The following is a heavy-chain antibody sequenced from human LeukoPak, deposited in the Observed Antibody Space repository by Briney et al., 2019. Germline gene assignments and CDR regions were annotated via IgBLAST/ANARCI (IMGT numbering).Heavy chain of an antibody. Sequence: SETLSLTCNVSGGSINGYYWTWIRQPPQKGLEWIGYMFYNGNTNYNPSLKSRATISVDTSQNQISLRFASVTAPDTGTYHCARLTREDGVDVWGQGATVTVSP. CDR2: MFYNGNT. CDR1: GGSINGYY. V-gene: IGHV4-59*08. J-gene: IGHJ6*01. CDR3: ARLTREDGVDV.